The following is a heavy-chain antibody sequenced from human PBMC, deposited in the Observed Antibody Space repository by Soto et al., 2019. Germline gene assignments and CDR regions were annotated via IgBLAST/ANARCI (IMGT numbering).Heavy chain of an antibody. CDR1: GGSISSGGYY. V-gene: IGHV4-31*03. CDR2: IYYSGST. CDR3: ARSESTYYYDSSGSGRPAL. D-gene: IGHD3-22*01. Sequence: PSETLSLTCTVSGGSISSGGYYWSWIRQHPGKGLEWIGYIYYSGSTYYNPSLKSRVTISVDTSKNQFSLKLSSVTAADTAVYYCARSESTYYYDSSGSGRPALWGQGTLVTVSS. J-gene: IGHJ4*02.